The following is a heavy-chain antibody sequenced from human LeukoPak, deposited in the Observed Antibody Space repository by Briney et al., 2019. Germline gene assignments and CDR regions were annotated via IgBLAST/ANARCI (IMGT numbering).Heavy chain of an antibody. CDR1: GFTFSSYS. CDR2: ISSSSSYT. J-gene: IGHJ4*02. CDR3: ARNPARLDSDY. Sequence: TGGSLRLSCAASGFTFSSYSMNWVRQAPGKGLEWVSSISSSSSYTYYAGSVKGRFTISRDNAKNSLYLQMNSLRAEDTAVNYCARNPARLDSDYWGQGTLVTVSS. V-gene: IGHV3-21*01. D-gene: IGHD3/OR15-3a*01.